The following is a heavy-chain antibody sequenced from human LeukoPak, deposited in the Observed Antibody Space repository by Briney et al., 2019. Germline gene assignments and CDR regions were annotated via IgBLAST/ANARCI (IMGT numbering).Heavy chain of an antibody. Sequence: SETLSLTCAVYGVSFSGYYWSWIRQPPGKGLEWIGEINHSGSTNYNPSLKSRVTISVDTSKNQFSLKLSSVTAADTAVYYCARSTVYFDAFDIWGQGTMVTVSS. CDR3: ARSTVYFDAFDI. CDR1: GVSFSGYY. J-gene: IGHJ3*02. CDR2: INHSGST. D-gene: IGHD2/OR15-2a*01. V-gene: IGHV4-34*01.